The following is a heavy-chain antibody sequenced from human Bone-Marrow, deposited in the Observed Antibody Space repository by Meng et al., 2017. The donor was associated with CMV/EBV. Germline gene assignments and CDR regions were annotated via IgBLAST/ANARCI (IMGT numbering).Heavy chain of an antibody. CDR2: MNPISGNT. V-gene: IGHV1-8*01. D-gene: IGHD1-14*01. CDR3: ASTRIEEEPHGRTIQYYYYGMDV. J-gene: IGHJ6*02. CDR1: GDTFTRYD. Sequence: ASVKVSCKASGDTFTRYDINWVRQATGQGLEWMGGMNPISGNTGYAQKFQGRVTLTRVTSISTAYMELSMLTCDDTAGYYCASTRIEEEPHGRTIQYYYYGMDVWGQGTTVTVSS.